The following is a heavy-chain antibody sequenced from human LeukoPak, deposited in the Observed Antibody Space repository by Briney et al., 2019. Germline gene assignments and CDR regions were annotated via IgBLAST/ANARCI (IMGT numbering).Heavy chain of an antibody. Sequence: PGGSLRLSCAASGFIFSDYYMSWIRQAPGKGLEWVSYISSSGSSIYYADSVNGRFTISRDNAKDSLYLQMNSLRAEDTALYCAKDRRRDDVLTGSFSDWGQGTLVTVSS. J-gene: IGHJ4*02. CDR1: GFIFSDYY. CDR2: ISSSGSSI. CDR3: AKDRRRDDVLTGSFSD. V-gene: IGHV3-11*04. D-gene: IGHD3-9*01.